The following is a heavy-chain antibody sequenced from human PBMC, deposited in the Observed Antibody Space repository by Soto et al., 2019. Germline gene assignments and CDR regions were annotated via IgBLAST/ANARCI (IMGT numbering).Heavy chain of an antibody. D-gene: IGHD6-13*01. J-gene: IGHJ4*02. Sequence: GGSLRLSCAASGFTFSSYWMHWVRQAPGKGLVWVSRINSDGSSTSYADSVKGRFTISRDNAKNTLYLQMNSLRAEDTAVFYCARATRTWQQLVYFDYWGQGTLVTVSS. V-gene: IGHV3-74*01. CDR1: GFTFSSYW. CDR3: ARATRTWQQLVYFDY. CDR2: INSDGSST.